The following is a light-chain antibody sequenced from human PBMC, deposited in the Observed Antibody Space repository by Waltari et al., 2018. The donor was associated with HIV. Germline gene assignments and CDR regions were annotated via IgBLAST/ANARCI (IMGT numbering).Light chain of an antibody. CDR1: TGAVTSGYS. Sequence: QPVVTQEPSLTVSPGGTVTITCASSTGAVTSGYSPNWFQQKPGQAPRALIYGTTNKHSWTPARFSCSLLGGKAALTLSGVQPEDEAEYYCLLYYGGAWVFGGGTNLTVL. CDR3: LLYYGGAWV. V-gene: IGLV7-43*01. CDR2: GTT. J-gene: IGLJ3*02.